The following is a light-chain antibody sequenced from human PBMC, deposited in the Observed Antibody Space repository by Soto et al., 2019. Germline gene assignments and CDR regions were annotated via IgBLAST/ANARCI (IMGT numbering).Light chain of an antibody. Sequence: EIVMTQSPATLSVSPGERATLSCRASQSVSGNLAWYQQKPGQAPRLLIYAASTRATGIPARFSGSGSGTEFTLTIRSLQSEDFAVYYCKQYNNWPPITFGPGTKVDIK. CDR2: AAS. V-gene: IGKV3-15*01. CDR3: KQYNNWPPIT. J-gene: IGKJ3*01. CDR1: QSVSGN.